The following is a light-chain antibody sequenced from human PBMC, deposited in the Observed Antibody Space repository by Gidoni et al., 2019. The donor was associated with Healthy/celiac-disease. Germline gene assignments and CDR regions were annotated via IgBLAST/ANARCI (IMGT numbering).Light chain of an antibody. Sequence: DIVLTQSPGTLSLSPGARATLSCRASQSVSSSYLAWYQQKPGQAPRLLIYGASSRATGIPDRFSGSGSGTDFTLTISRLEPEDFAVYYCQQYGSSLLFGQXTRLEIK. V-gene: IGKV3-20*01. J-gene: IGKJ5*01. CDR3: QQYGSSLL. CDR1: QSVSSSY. CDR2: GAS.